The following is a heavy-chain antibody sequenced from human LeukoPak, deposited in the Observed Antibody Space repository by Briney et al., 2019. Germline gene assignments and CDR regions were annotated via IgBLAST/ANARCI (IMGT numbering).Heavy chain of an antibody. CDR2: IWYDGSNK. Sequence: PGGSLRLSCAASGFTFSSYGMHWVRQAPGKGLEWVAVIWYDGSNKYYADSVKGRFTIPRDNSKNTLYLQMNSLRAEDTAVYYCAKEAVDYYDSSGYYLFDYWGQGTLVTVSS. V-gene: IGHV3-33*06. CDR3: AKEAVDYYDSSGYYLFDY. CDR1: GFTFSSYG. D-gene: IGHD3-22*01. J-gene: IGHJ4*02.